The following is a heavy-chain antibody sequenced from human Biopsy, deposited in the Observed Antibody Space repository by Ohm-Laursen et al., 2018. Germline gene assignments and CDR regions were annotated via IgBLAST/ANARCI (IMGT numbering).Heavy chain of an antibody. CDR2: ISGYNGST. J-gene: IGHJ4*02. CDR3: ARVALPLYLDN. V-gene: IGHV1-18*01. CDR1: GYSFNNYG. Sequence: SVKVSCKASGYSFNNYGINWVRQAPGQGLEWMGRISGYNGSTKYAQKFQGRVTMTTDTSTSAVYMEVRSLRSDDTAVYYCARVALPLYLDNWGQGTRVTVSS. D-gene: IGHD2-21*01.